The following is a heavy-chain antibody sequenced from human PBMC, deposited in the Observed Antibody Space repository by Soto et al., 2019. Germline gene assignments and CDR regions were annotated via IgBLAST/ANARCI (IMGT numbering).Heavy chain of an antibody. J-gene: IGHJ5*02. CDR3: GKDRRYSGSPGWFDP. CDR2: TSKDGSYK. CDR1: GFTFSSYG. Sequence: LSLSCAASGFTFSSYGMHWVRLAPGTGLDWVAVTSKDGSYKYYADSVKGRFTISRDNSTNTLYLQMNSLRAEDTAVYYCGKDRRYSGSPGWFDPWGQGTLVTVSS. V-gene: IGHV3-30*18. D-gene: IGHD1-26*01.